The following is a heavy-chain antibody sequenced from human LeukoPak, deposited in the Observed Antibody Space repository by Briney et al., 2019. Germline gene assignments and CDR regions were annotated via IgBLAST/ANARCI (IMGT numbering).Heavy chain of an antibody. CDR3: ARGSRKVRGVIITYYYYYMDV. J-gene: IGHJ6*03. CDR2: INPKNAGT. Sequence: GESLKISCKGSGYPFTGHYIHWVRQAPGQGLEWMGWINPKNAGTNYAQKFQGRVTMTRDTSTGTAYMELSRLRSDDSAVYYCARGSRKVRGVIITYYYYYMDVWGKGTTVTISS. V-gene: IGHV1-2*02. CDR1: GYPFTGHY. D-gene: IGHD3-10*01.